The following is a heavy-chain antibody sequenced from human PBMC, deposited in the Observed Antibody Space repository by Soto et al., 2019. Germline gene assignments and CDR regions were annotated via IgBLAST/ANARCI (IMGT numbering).Heavy chain of an antibody. J-gene: IGHJ4*02. CDR3: ARAPYVLYDSSALDY. V-gene: IGHV1-18*01. D-gene: IGHD3-22*01. CDR1: GYTFTSYG. Sequence: ASVKVSCKASGYTFTSYGISWVRQAPGQGLEWMGWISAYNGNTNYAQKLQGRVTMTTDTSTSTAYMELRSLRSDDTAVYYCARAPYVLYDSSALDYWGQGTLVTVSS. CDR2: ISAYNGNT.